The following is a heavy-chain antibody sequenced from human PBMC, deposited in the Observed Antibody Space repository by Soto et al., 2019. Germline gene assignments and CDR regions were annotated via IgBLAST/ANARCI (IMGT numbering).Heavy chain of an antibody. J-gene: IGHJ6*02. Sequence: GSLRLSCLVSGSTFSDYWMTWVRQAPGKGLEWVANIKQDGIEKYSLDSVEGRFIISRDNAENSVYLQMNSLRVEDSAVYYCARGRGIALTYYPHGVDVWGQGTTVTVYS. CDR1: GSTFSDYW. D-gene: IGHD3-10*01. V-gene: IGHV3-7*01. CDR3: ARGRGIALTYYPHGVDV. CDR2: IKQDGIEK.